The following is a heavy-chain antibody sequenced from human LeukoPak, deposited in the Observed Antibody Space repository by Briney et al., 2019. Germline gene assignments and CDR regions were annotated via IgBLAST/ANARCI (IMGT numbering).Heavy chain of an antibody. V-gene: IGHV4-59*12. CDR2: INYSGST. Sequence: SETLSLTCTVSGGSISSYHWSWIRQPPGKGLEWIGYINYSGSTNYNPSLKSRVTISVDTSKNQFSLKLSSVTAADTAVYYCARDRTLPVFDDSSGYYWVGAYYYYGMDVWGQGTTVTVSS. D-gene: IGHD3-22*01. CDR3: ARDRTLPVFDDSSGYYWVGAYYYYGMDV. CDR1: GGSISSYH. J-gene: IGHJ6*02.